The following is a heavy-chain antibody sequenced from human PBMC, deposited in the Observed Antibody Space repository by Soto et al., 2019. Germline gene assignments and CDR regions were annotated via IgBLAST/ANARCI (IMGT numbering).Heavy chain of an antibody. CDR2: IIPTGST. J-gene: IGHJ6*04. V-gene: IGHV4-34*01. Sequence: VQLHQRGAGLLKPSETLSLTCAVSGASVSGQYWSCIRQPPGKGLEWVGEIIPTGSTTYNPSLKCRVRFSIDTSENHFSLTLTSVSVADAAVYYCARGGISMVWYYYEYGMDVWGKGHTVTVAS. CDR1: GASVSGQY. CDR3: ARGGISMVWYYYEYGMDV. D-gene: IGHD3-10*01.